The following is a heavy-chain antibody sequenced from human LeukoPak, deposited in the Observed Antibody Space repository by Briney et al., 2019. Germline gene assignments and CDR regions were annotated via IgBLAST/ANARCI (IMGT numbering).Heavy chain of an antibody. V-gene: IGHV3-74*01. CDR2: MNTDGSRI. Sequence: GGSLRLSCAASGFTFSRYWMHWVRQAPGKGLVWVSRMNTDGSRIDYADSVKGRFTISRDNAKNTLYLQMNSLRGEDTAVYYCARQNGAGYYYYFDSWGQGTLVSVSS. CDR1: GFTFSRYW. CDR3: ARQNGAGYYYYFDS. J-gene: IGHJ4*02. D-gene: IGHD3-22*01.